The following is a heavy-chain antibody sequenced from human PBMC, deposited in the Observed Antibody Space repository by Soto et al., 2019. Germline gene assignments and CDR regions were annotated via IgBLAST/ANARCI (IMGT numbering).Heavy chain of an antibody. CDR2: ISGDGSST. CDR1: GFTFIDYW. CDR3: ARGIGYSAQDY. Sequence: EGQLVESGGGLVQPGGSLRLSCAASGFTFIDYWMHWVRQVPGKGLVWVSRISGDGSSTSYADSVKGRFTISRDNAKNTLYVQMNSLRDEDTAVYYCARGIGYSAQDYWGQGTPVTVSS. D-gene: IGHD1-1*01. V-gene: IGHV3-74*01. J-gene: IGHJ4*02.